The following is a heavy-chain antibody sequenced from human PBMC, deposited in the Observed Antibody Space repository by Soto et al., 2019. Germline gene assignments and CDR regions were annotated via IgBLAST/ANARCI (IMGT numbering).Heavy chain of an antibody. J-gene: IGHJ4*02. CDR3: ARDREMAVPFTRSFDY. CDR2: ISAYNGNT. Sequence: QVQLVQSGAEVKKPGASVKVSCKASGYTFTSYGISWVRQAPGQGLEWMGWISAYNGNTNYAQKLQGRVTMTTDTXTIXAYMELRSLRSDDTAVYYCARDREMAVPFTRSFDYWGQGTLVTVSS. D-gene: IGHD6-19*01. V-gene: IGHV1-18*01. CDR1: GYTFTSYG.